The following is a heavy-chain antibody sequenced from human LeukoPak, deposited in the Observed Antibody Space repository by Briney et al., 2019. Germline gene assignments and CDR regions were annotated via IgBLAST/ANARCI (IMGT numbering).Heavy chain of an antibody. Sequence: PGGSLRLSCAASGFTFSSYGMHWVRQAPGKGLQWVAFIRYDGSNKNYADSVKGRFTISRDNSKNTLYLQMNSLRAEDTAVYYCAKETGTTRQQCFDYWGQGTLVTVSS. CDR2: IRYDGSNK. V-gene: IGHV3-30*02. CDR1: GFTFSSYG. D-gene: IGHD1-1*01. CDR3: AKETGTTRQQCFDY. J-gene: IGHJ4*02.